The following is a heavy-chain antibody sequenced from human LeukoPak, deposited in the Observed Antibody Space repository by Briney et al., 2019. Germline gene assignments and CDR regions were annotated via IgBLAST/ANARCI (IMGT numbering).Heavy chain of an antibody. CDR2: MNPNSGNT. CDR3: ARIESYYGSGEPFDP. V-gene: IGHV1-8*01. D-gene: IGHD3-10*01. CDR1: GYTFTSYD. Sequence: ASVKVSCKASGYTFTSYDINWVRQAPGQGLEWMGWMNPNSGNTGYAQKFQGRVTMTRNTSISTAYMELSSLRSEDTAVYYCARIESYYGSGEPFDPWGQGTLVTVSS. J-gene: IGHJ5*02.